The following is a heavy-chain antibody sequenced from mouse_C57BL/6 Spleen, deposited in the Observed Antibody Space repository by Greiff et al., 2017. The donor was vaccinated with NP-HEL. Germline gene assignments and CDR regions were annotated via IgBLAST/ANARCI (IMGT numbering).Heavy chain of an antibody. CDR1: GYTFTSYG. CDR2: IYPRSGNT. D-gene: IGHD2-4*01. Sequence: QVQLLQSGAELARPGASVKLSCKASGYTFTSYGISWVKQRTGQGLEWIGEIYPRSGNTYYNEKFKGKATLTADKSSSTAYMELRSLTSEDSAVYFCARDYDSYYFDYWGQGTTLTVSS. J-gene: IGHJ2*01. V-gene: IGHV1-81*01. CDR3: ARDYDSYYFDY.